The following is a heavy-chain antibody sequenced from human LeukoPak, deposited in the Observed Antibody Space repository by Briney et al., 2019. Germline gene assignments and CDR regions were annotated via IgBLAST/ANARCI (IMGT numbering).Heavy chain of an antibody. CDR2: INTDGSTI. Sequence: PGGSLRLPCAASGFTFSSYWMHWVRQAPGKGLVWVSRINTDGSTINYADSVKGRFTISRDNAKNTLYLQMNSLRAEDTAVYYCARAVTIATRSTGYWGQGTLVTVSS. CDR3: ARAVTIATRSTGY. J-gene: IGHJ4*02. V-gene: IGHV3-74*01. D-gene: IGHD6-6*01. CDR1: GFTFSSYW.